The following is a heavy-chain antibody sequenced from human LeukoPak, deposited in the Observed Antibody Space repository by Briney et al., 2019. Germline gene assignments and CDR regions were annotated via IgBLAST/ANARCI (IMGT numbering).Heavy chain of an antibody. V-gene: IGHV3-21*01. CDR2: ISSSSSYI. CDR3: ARDRRIAVAGNWFDP. J-gene: IGHJ5*02. Sequence: PGGSLRLSCAASGFTFSSYEMNWVRQAPGKGLEWVSSISSSSSYIYYADSVKGRFTISRDNAKNSLYLQMNNLRAEDTAIYYCARDRRIAVAGNWFDPWGQGTLVTVTS. CDR1: GFTFSSYE. D-gene: IGHD6-19*01.